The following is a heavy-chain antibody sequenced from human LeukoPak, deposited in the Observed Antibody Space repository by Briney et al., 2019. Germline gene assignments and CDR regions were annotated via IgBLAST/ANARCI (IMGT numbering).Heavy chain of an antibody. Sequence: PSETLSLTCTVSGGSISSGGYYWSWVRQPPGKGLEWIGEIYHSGSTNYNPSLKSRVTISVDKSKNQFSLKLSSVTAADTAVYYCARVQGDSSSWYDYWGQGTLVTVSS. CDR3: ARVQGDSSSWYDY. CDR1: GGSISSGGYY. D-gene: IGHD6-13*01. J-gene: IGHJ4*02. CDR2: IYHSGST. V-gene: IGHV4-39*07.